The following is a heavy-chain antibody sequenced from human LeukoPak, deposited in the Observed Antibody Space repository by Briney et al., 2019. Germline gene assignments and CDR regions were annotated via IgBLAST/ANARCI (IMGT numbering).Heavy chain of an antibody. CDR1: GGTFSSYA. CDR3: ARDLGVRGVYAFDI. D-gene: IGHD3-10*01. CDR2: MNPNSGNT. V-gene: IGHV1-8*02. Sequence: EASVKVSCKASGGTFSSYAINWVRQATGQGLEWMGWMNPNSGNTGYAQKFQGRVTMTRNTSISTAYMELSSLRSEDTAVYYCARDLGVRGVYAFDIWGQGTMVTVSS. J-gene: IGHJ3*02.